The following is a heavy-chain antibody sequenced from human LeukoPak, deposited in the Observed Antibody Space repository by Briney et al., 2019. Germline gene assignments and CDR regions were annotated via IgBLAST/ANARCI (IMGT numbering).Heavy chain of an antibody. Sequence: ASVKVSCKASGYTFTSYDINWVRQATGQGLEWMGWMNPNSGSTGYAQKFQGRVTMTRNTSISTAHMELSSLRSEDTAVYYCARVPVGATIYYYYYYGMDVWGQGTTVTVSS. J-gene: IGHJ6*02. V-gene: IGHV1-8*01. CDR3: ARVPVGATIYYYYYYGMDV. CDR1: GYTFTSYD. CDR2: MNPNSGST. D-gene: IGHD1-26*01.